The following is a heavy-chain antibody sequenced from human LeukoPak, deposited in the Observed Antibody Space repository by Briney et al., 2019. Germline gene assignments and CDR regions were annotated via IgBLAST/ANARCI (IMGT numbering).Heavy chain of an antibody. CDR2: ISSSGSTI. V-gene: IGHV3-11*01. CDR3: AREDRPEDQGFGELLGY. Sequence: KTGGSLRLSCAASGFTFSDYYMSWIRQAPGKGLEWVSYISSSGSTIYYADSVKGRFTISRDNAKNSLYLQMNSLRAEDTAVYYCAREDRPEDQGFGELLGYWGQGTLVTVSS. D-gene: IGHD3-10*01. CDR1: GFTFSDYY. J-gene: IGHJ4*02.